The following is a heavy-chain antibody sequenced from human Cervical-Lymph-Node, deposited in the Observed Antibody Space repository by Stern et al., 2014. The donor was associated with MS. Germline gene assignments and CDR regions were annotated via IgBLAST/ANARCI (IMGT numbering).Heavy chain of an antibody. CDR3: ASGTRSSWYFDF. CDR1: GGTFSSDA. J-gene: IGHJ4*02. Sequence: QVQLVQSGAEVKKPGSSMKVSCKASGGTFSSDAIGWGRQAPGQGPEWMGGIIPIFETANYAQKFQGRVTITADHSTKTAYLELSSLTSGDTAMYFCASGTRSSWYFDFWGQGTLVTVST. CDR2: IIPIFETA. V-gene: IGHV1-69*01. D-gene: IGHD6-13*01.